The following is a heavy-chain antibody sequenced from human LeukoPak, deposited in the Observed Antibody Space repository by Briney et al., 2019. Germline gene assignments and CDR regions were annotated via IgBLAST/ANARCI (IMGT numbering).Heavy chain of an antibody. CDR2: ISRRSRHV. CDR3: ARYYYDSSGYYYEYFDY. Sequence: GGSLRLSCTASVVTFSDYSMNWVRQAPGKGLEWVSSISRRSRHVYYAGSVKGRFTISRDNAKNSLYLQMNSLRAGDTAVYYCARYYYDSSGYYYEYFDYWGQGTLVTVSS. D-gene: IGHD3-22*01. J-gene: IGHJ4*02. V-gene: IGHV3-21*04. CDR1: VVTFSDYS.